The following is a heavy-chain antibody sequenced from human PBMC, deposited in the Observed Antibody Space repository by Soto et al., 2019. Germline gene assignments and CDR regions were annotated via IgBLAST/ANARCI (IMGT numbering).Heavy chain of an antibody. Sequence: QVQLVQSGAEVKKPGASVTVSCRSSGDTFNDYYIHWVRQAPGQGLEWMGWINHNGGVKKYAQKFQGWVSMTRDTSIRTVYMQLSRLRSDDTAVYYCARESGGATATLDYYYFYMDVWGTGTTVTVSS. J-gene: IGHJ6*03. CDR3: ARESGGATATLDYYYFYMDV. CDR1: GDTFNDYY. D-gene: IGHD5-12*01. CDR2: INHNGGVK. V-gene: IGHV1-2*04.